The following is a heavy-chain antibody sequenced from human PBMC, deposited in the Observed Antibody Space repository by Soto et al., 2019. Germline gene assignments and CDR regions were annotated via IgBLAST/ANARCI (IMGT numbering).Heavy chain of an antibody. CDR2: ISYDGSNK. CDR1: GFTFSSYG. J-gene: IGHJ4*02. D-gene: IGHD3-22*01. V-gene: IGHV3-30*18. Sequence: SLRLSCAASGFTFSSYGMHWVRQAPGKGLEWVAVISYDGSNKYYADSVKGRFTISRDNSKNTLYLQINSLRAEDTAVYYCAKYHPLVYDSSGYNSNPNPYYFDYWGQGTLVTVSS. CDR3: AKYHPLVYDSSGYNSNPNPYYFDY.